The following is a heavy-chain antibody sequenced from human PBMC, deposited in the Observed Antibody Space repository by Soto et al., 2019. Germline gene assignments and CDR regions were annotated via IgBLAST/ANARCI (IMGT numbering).Heavy chain of an antibody. CDR1: GASISFGDYS. CDR2: ISHIQTT. Sequence: SETLSLTCSVSGASISFGDYSWSWMRESQGKGLEWLSYISHIQTTYYTPTFQSRLSFSIGKTKNSLSLSLSSITAAAKADYYCAGGVGYFDFWC. D-gene: IGHD3-16*01. CDR3: AGGVGYFDF. V-gene: IGHV4-30-2*06. J-gene: IGHJ2*01.